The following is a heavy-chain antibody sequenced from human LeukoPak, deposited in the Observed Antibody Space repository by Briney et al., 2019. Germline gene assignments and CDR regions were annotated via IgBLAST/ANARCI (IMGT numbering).Heavy chain of an antibody. J-gene: IGHJ4*02. CDR1: GYTFTSYD. D-gene: IGHD2-15*01. V-gene: IGHV1-8*01. Sequence: ASVKDSCKASGYTFTSYDINWVRQATGQGLEWMGWMNPNSGNTGYAQKFQGRVTMTRNTSISTAYMELSSLRSEDTAVYYCAREARYCSGGSCYSVYYFDYWGQGTLVTVSS. CDR3: AREARYCSGGSCYSVYYFDY. CDR2: MNPNSGNT.